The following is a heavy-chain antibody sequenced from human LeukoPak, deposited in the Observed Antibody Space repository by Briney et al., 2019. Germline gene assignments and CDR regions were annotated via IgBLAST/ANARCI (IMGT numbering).Heavy chain of an antibody. V-gene: IGHV1-24*01. CDR3: ARDEAWNQEDQFDY. D-gene: IGHD1-1*01. CDR1: GYTLTELS. CDR2: FDPEDGET. Sequence: ASVKVSCKVSGYTLTELSMHWVRQAPGKGLEWMGGFDPEDGETIYAQKFQGRVTMTRDTSTSTVYMELSSLRSEDTAVYYCARDEAWNQEDQFDYWGQGTLVTVSS. J-gene: IGHJ4*02.